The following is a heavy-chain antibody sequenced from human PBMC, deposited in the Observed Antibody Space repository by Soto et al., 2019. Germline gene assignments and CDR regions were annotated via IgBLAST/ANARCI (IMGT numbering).Heavy chain of an antibody. CDR1: GGSFSGYY. D-gene: IGHD6-13*01. J-gene: IGHJ6*02. CDR2: INHSGST. CDR3: ARVGLRAAAGTVGYYYYGTDV. Sequence: TLSLTCAVYGGSFSGYYWSWIRQPPGKGLEWIGEINHSGSTNYNPSLKSRVTISVDTSKNQFSLKLSSVTAADTAVYYCARVGLRAAAGTVGYYYYGTDVWGQGTTVTVSS. V-gene: IGHV4-34*01.